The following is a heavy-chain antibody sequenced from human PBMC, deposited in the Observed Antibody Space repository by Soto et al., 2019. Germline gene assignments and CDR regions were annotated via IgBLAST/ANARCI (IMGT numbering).Heavy chain of an antibody. CDR3: ARGGFTYYDILTGYLTFDY. CDR2: ISAYNGNT. D-gene: IGHD3-9*01. CDR1: GYTFTSYG. Sequence: ASVKVSCKASGYTFTSYGISWVRQAPGQGLEWMGWISAYNGNTNYAQKLQGRVTMTTDTSTSTAYMELRSLTSDDTAVYYCARGGFTYYDILTGYLTFDYWGQGTLVTVSS. J-gene: IGHJ4*02. V-gene: IGHV1-18*04.